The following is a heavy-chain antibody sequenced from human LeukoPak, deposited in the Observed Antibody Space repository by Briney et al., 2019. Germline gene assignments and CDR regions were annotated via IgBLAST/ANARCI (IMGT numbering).Heavy chain of an antibody. CDR3: ARRNYYYYYMDV. Sequence: SETLSLTCTVSGGSISSSSYYWGWIRQPPGKGLEGIGSIYYSGSTYYNPSLKSRVTISVDTSKNQFSLKLSSVTAADTAVYYCARRNYYYYYMDVWGKGTTVTVSS. CDR2: IYYSGST. CDR1: GGSISSSSYY. J-gene: IGHJ6*03. V-gene: IGHV4-39*01.